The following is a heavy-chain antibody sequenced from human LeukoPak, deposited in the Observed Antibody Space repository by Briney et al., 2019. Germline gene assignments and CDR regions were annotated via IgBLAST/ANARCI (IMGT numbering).Heavy chain of an antibody. V-gene: IGHV4-39*01. CDR3: ARRVGIAARPGSYYMDV. J-gene: IGHJ6*03. D-gene: IGHD6-6*01. Sequence: PSETLSLTCTVSGGSISSSSYYWGWIRQPPGKGLEWIGSIYYSGSTYYNPSLKSRVTISVDTSKNQFSLKLSSVTAADTAVYYCARRVGIAARPGSYYMDVWGKGTTVTVSS. CDR2: IYYSGST. CDR1: GGSISSSSYY.